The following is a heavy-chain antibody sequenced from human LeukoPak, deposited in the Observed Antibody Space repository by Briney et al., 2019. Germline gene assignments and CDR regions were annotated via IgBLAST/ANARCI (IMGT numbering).Heavy chain of an antibody. CDR2: INPSGGST. D-gene: IGHD6-19*01. CDR1: GYTFTSYY. CDR3: ARSQWLVRPYYGMDV. Sequence: ASVKVSCKASGYTFTSYYMHWVRQAPGQGLEWMGIINPSGGSTSYAQKFQGRVTMTRDTSTSTVYMELSSLRSEDTAVYYCARSQWLVRPYYGMDVWSQGTTVTVSS. J-gene: IGHJ6*02. V-gene: IGHV1-46*01.